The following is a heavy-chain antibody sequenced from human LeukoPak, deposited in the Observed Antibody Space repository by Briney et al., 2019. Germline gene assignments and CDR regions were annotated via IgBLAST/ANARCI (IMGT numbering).Heavy chain of an antibody. D-gene: IGHD3-3*01. CDR1: GGSISSYY. Sequence: SETLSLTCTVSGGSISSYYWSWIRQPAGKGLEWIGRIYTSESTNYNPSLKSRVTMSVDTYKNQFSLKLSSVTAADTAVYYCARARRGYYTYYFDYWGQGTLVTVSS. CDR2: IYTSEST. CDR3: ARARRGYYTYYFDY. J-gene: IGHJ4*02. V-gene: IGHV4-4*07.